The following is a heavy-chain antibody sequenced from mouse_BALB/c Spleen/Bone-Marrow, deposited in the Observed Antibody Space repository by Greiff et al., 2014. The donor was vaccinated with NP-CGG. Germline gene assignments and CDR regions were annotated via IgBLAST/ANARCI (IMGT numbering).Heavy chain of an antibody. D-gene: IGHD2-2*01. CDR3: TRSGTSWLRRSWYFDV. CDR1: GYTFTSYY. J-gene: IGHJ1*01. V-gene: IGHV1S81*02. CDR2: INPSNGGT. Sequence: VQLQQSWAELVKPGASVKLSCKASGYTFTSYYMYWVKQRPGQGLEWIGEINPSNGGTNFNEKFKSKATLTVDKSSSTAYMQLSSLTSEDSAVYYCTRSGTSWLRRSWYFDVWGAGTTVTVSS.